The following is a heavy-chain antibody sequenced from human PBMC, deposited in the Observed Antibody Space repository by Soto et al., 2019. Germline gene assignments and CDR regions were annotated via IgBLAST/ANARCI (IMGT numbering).Heavy chain of an antibody. Sequence: GGSLRLSCAASGFTFSSYAMSWVRQAPGKGLEWVSAISGSGGSTYYADSVKGRFTISRDNSKNTLYLQMNSLRAEDTAVYYCARWHYDFWSGYPYYYYGMDVWGQGTTVTVSS. V-gene: IGHV3-23*01. CDR2: ISGSGGST. CDR3: ARWHYDFWSGYPYYYYGMDV. D-gene: IGHD3-3*01. CDR1: GFTFSSYA. J-gene: IGHJ6*02.